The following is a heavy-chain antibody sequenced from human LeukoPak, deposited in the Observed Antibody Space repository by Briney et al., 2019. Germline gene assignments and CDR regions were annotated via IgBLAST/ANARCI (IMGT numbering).Heavy chain of an antibody. CDR1: GFTFSSYG. CDR2: ISYDGSNK. V-gene: IGHV3-30*18. CDR3: AKDSGMDV. J-gene: IGHJ6*02. Sequence: QTGGSLRLPCAASGFTFSSYGMHWVRQAPGKGLEWVAVISYDGSNKYYADSVKGRFTISRDNSKNTLYLQMNSLRAEDTAVYYCAKDSGMDVWGQGTTVTVSS.